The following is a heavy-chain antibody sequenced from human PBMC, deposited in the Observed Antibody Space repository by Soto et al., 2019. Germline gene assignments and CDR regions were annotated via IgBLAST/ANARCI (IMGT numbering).Heavy chain of an antibody. CDR1: GFTFSSYS. CDR2: FRTSGDGGTT. CDR3: AKKVNSGPGSQYFDY. Sequence: VRCLRLSWAASGFTFSSYSMSCDRHAPGKGLEWVSGFRTSGDGGTTYYADSVKGRFTISRDNSKNMLFLQMNSLRAEDTAIYYCAKKVNSGPGSQYFDYWGQGTLVTVSS. D-gene: IGHD3-10*01. V-gene: IGHV3-23*01. J-gene: IGHJ4*02.